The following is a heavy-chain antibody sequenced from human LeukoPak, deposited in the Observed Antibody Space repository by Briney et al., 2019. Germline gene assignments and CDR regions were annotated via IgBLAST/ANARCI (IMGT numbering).Heavy chain of an antibody. Sequence: PGGSLRLSCAASGFTFSSYEMNWVRQAPGKGLECVSYISSSGSSIYYADSVKGRFTISRDNAKNSLYLQMNSLRAEDTAVYYCARDPVRYFDCGWFDPWGQGTLVTVSS. CDR3: ARDPVRYFDCGWFDP. CDR1: GFTFSSYE. D-gene: IGHD3-9*01. J-gene: IGHJ5*02. CDR2: ISSSGSSI. V-gene: IGHV3-48*03.